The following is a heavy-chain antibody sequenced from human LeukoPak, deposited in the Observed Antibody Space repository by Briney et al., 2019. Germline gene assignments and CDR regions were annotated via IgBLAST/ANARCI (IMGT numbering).Heavy chain of an antibody. D-gene: IGHD3-16*02. CDR1: GYTFTSYG. Sequence: ASVKVSCKASGYTFTSYGISWVRQAPGQGLEWMGWISAYNGNTNYAQKLQGRVTMTTDTSTSTAYMELRSLRSDDTAVYYCARDWRYYDYVWGSYRINNDAFDIWGQGTMVTVSS. J-gene: IGHJ3*02. V-gene: IGHV1-18*01. CDR3: ARDWRYYDYVWGSYRINNDAFDI. CDR2: ISAYNGNT.